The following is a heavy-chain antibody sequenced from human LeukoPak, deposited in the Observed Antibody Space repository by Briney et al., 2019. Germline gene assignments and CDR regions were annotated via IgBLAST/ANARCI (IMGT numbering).Heavy chain of an antibody. CDR3: ARGVPAATDLDY. Sequence: SETLSLTCVVSGGSFSSYYWSWIRQPPGKGLEWIGYIYYSGSTNYNPSLKSRATMSVDTSKNQISLKLSSVTAADTAVYYCARGVPAATDLDYWGQGTLVTVSS. CDR2: IYYSGST. J-gene: IGHJ4*02. D-gene: IGHD2-2*01. CDR1: GGSFSSYY. V-gene: IGHV4-59*08.